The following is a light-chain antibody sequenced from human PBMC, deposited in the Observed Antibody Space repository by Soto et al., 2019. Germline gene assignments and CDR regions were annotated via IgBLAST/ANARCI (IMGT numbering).Light chain of an antibody. V-gene: IGKV3-11*01. CDR1: QSVGSY. CDR2: GAS. Sequence: EIVLTQSPVTLSLSPGDRATLSCRASQSVGSYLAWFQQKPGQAPRLLIHGASNRATGIPARFSGSGSGTDFTLTISSLEPEDFAGYYCQQRSSWPPWTFGQGTKVEIK. J-gene: IGKJ1*01. CDR3: QQRSSWPPWT.